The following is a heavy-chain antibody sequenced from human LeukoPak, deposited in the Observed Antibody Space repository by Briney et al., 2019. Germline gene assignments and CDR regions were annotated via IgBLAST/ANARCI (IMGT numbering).Heavy chain of an antibody. J-gene: IGHJ4*02. D-gene: IGHD5-12*01. Sequence: ASMNVSCRASGYSCTGYYMHWVRQAPGQGLEWMGCINPNSGGTDYAQKLQGRVTMTRDTSISTAYMELSGLTSDDTAVYYCAGLSGYDTYYFDYWGQGTLVSVSS. CDR3: AGLSGYDTYYFDY. V-gene: IGHV1-2*02. CDR2: INPNSGGT. CDR1: GYSCTGYY.